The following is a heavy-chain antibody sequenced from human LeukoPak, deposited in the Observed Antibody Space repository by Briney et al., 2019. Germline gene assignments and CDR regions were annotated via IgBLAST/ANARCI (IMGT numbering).Heavy chain of an antibody. Sequence: SETLSLTCTISGGSISSYYWSWIRQPPGKGLEWIGYIYSSGSTNYNPSLKSRVTISVDTSKNQFSLKLSSVTAADTAVYYCARVDDSSGYYNYYYGMDVWGQGTTVTVSS. V-gene: IGHV4-59*01. D-gene: IGHD3-22*01. CDR2: IYSSGST. J-gene: IGHJ6*02. CDR1: GGSISSYY. CDR3: ARVDDSSGYYNYYYGMDV.